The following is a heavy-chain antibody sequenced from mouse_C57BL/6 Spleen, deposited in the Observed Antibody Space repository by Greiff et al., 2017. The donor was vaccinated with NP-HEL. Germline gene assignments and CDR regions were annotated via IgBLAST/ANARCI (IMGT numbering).Heavy chain of an antibody. V-gene: IGHV1-62-2*01. CDR2: FYPGSGSI. CDR3: ARHPVRGSSFYFDY. Sequence: VQLVESGAELVKPGASVKLSCKASGYTFTEYTIHWVKQRSGQGLAWIGWFYPGSGSIKYNEKFKDKATLTAYKSSSTVYMELSILTSEDSAVYFGARHPVRGSSFYFDYWGQGTTLTVSS. CDR1: GYTFTEYT. J-gene: IGHJ2*01. D-gene: IGHD1-1*01.